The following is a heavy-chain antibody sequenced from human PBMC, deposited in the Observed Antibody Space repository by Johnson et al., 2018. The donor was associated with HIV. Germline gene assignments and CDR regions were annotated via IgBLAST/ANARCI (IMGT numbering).Heavy chain of an antibody. CDR1: GFTCSSYG. J-gene: IGHJ3*02. D-gene: IGHD2-21*01. CDR3: AKDLIAPAAFDI. V-gene: IGHV3-30*02. Sequence: QVQLVESGGGLVQPGGSLRRPCAASGFTCSSYGMHGVRQAPGEGLEGVAGRRCDGRNRDYAEAGKGGCTISRDNSKNTMYLQMNSLRAEDTAVYYCAKDLIAPAAFDIWGQGTMVTVSS. CDR2: RRCDGRNR.